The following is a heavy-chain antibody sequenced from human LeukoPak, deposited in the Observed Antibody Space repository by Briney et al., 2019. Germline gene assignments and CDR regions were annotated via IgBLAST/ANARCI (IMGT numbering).Heavy chain of an antibody. CDR2: ISGSGGST. D-gene: IGHD3-22*01. Sequence: PGASLRLSCAASGFTFSSYAMSWVRQAPGKGLEWASAISGSGGSTYYADSVKGRFTISRDNSKNTLYLQMNCLRAEDTAVYYCASSYDSSGYYGYPFDYWGQGTLVTVSS. CDR1: GFTFSSYA. CDR3: ASSYDSSGYYGYPFDY. V-gene: IGHV3-23*01. J-gene: IGHJ4*02.